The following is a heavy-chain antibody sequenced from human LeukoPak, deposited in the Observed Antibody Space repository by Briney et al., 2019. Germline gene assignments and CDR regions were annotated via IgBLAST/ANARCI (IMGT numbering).Heavy chain of an antibody. Sequence: PGGSLRLSCAASGFTFSSYSMNWVRQAPGKGLEWVSSISSSSSYIYYADSVKGRFTISRDNAKNSLYLQMNSLRAEDTAVYYCARDSPLRGSSSWYGLHYYYYYYMDVWGKGTTVTVSS. D-gene: IGHD6-13*01. J-gene: IGHJ6*03. V-gene: IGHV3-21*01. CDR1: GFTFSSYS. CDR3: ARDSPLRGSSSWYGLHYYYYYYMDV. CDR2: ISSSSSYI.